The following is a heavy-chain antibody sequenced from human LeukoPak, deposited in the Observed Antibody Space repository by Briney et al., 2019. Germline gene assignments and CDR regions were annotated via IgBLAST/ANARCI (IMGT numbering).Heavy chain of an antibody. V-gene: IGHV4-59*11. CDR1: GGSISSHY. CDR3: ARMGSSIY. Sequence: SETLSLTCTVSGGSISSHYWSWIRQPPGKGLEWIGYIYYSGSTNYNPSLKSRVTISVDTSKNQFSLKLSSVTAADTAVYYCARMGSSIYWGQGTLVTVSS. CDR2: IYYSGST. J-gene: IGHJ4*02. D-gene: IGHD3-10*01.